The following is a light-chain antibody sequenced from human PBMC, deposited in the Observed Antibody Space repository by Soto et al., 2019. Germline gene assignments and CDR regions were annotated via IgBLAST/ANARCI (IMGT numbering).Light chain of an antibody. V-gene: IGKV1-5*01. CDR2: DAS. CDR1: QSISSW. J-gene: IGKJ1*01. CDR3: QQYNSYSPWWT. Sequence: DIQMTQSPSTLSASVGDRVTITCRASQSISSWLAWYQQKPGKAPKLLIYDASSLESGVPSRFSGSGSGTEFTLTISSLQPDDFATYYCQQYNSYSPWWTFGQGTKVEIK.